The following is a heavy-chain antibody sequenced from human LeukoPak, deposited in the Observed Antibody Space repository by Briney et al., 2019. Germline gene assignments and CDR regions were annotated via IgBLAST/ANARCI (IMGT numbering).Heavy chain of an antibody. CDR1: GFTFGGYA. V-gene: IGHV3-49*04. Sequence: GGSLRLSCTASGFTFGGYAMSWVRQAPGKGLEWVGFIRSKAYGGTTEYAASVKGRFTISRVDSKSIAYLKTKTLKPETKACNDGTIGGGYCSSTSCSSLNDYWGQGTLVTVSS. J-gene: IGHJ4*02. CDR2: IRSKAYGGTT. D-gene: IGHD2-2*01. CDR3: TIGGGYCSSTSCSSLNDY.